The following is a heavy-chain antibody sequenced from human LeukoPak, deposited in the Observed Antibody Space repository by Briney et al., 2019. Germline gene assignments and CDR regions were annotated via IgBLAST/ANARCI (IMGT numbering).Heavy chain of an antibody. CDR3: ARANGLRHENDAFDI. J-gene: IGHJ3*02. Sequence: ASVKVSCKASGYTFTGYYMHWVRQAPGQGLEWMGWINPNSGGTNYAQKLQGRVTMTTDTSTSTAYMELRSLRSDDTAVYYCARANGLRHENDAFDIWGQGTMVTVSS. CDR2: INPNSGGT. CDR1: GYTFTGYY. V-gene: IGHV1-2*02. D-gene: IGHD5-12*01.